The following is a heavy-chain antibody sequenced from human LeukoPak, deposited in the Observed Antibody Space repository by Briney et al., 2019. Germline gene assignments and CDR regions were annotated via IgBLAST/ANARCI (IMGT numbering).Heavy chain of an antibody. V-gene: IGHV2-70*04. D-gene: IGHD2-21*02. J-gene: IGHJ4*02. CDR2: IDWDDDK. CDR3: ARIENSDAFDY. Sequence: SGPALVKPTQTLTLTCTFSGFSLSTSGMRVSWIRQPPGKALEWLARIDWDDDKFYSAFLKTRLTISKDTSKNQVILIMTNMDPVDTATYYCARIENSDAFDYWGQGTLVTVSS. CDR1: GFSLSTSGMR.